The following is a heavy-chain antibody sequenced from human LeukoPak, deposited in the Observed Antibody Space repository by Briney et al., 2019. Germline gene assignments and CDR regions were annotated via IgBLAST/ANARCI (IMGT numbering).Heavy chain of an antibody. CDR1: GFTFSRYD. V-gene: IGHV3-13*04. D-gene: IGHD1-26*01. Sequence: PGGSLRLSCAASGFTFSRYDMHWVRQPTGKGLEWVSTIGTAGDTYYPGSVKGRFTISRENAKNSLYLQMNSLRAGDTAVYYCARGQPGWGPDYWGQGTLVTVSS. CDR2: IGTAGDT. CDR3: ARGQPGWGPDY. J-gene: IGHJ4*02.